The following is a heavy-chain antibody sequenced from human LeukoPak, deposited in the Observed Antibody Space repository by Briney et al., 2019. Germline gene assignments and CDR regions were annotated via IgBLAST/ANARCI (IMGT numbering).Heavy chain of an antibody. CDR1: GGSISSGGYY. V-gene: IGHV4-61*02. CDR2: IYTSGST. J-gene: IGHJ3*02. D-gene: IGHD4-23*01. CDR3: ARHDYGGGVDAFDI. Sequence: PSETLSLTCTVSGGSISSGGYYWSWIRQPPGKGLEWIGRIYTSGSTNYNPSLKSRVTISVDTSKNQFSLKLSSVTAADTAVYYCARHDYGGGVDAFDIWGQGTMVTVSS.